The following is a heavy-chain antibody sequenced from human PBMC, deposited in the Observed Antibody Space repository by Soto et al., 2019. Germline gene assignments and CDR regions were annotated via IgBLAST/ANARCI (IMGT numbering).Heavy chain of an antibody. CDR1: GFTFSSYA. CDR3: AKDLLSADNAGQHCFEP. Sequence: WGSLRLSCGAFGFTFSSYAISWVRQDPGKGLEWVSAISGSGGSTYYADSVKGRFTISRDNSKNTLYLQMNSLRAEDTAVYYCAKDLLSADNAGQHCFEPWGQGTLVTVSS. J-gene: IGHJ5*02. D-gene: IGHD1-1*01. CDR2: ISGSGGST. V-gene: IGHV3-23*01.